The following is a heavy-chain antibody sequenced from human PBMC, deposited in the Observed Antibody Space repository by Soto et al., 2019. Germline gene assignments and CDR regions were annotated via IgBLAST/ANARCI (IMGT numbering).Heavy chain of an antibody. Sequence: GGSLRLSCAASGFTFSSYGMHWVRQAPGKGLEWVAVIWYDGSNKYYADSVKGRFTISRDNSKNTLYLQMNSLRAEDTAVYYCARVPAGYYYYMDVWGKGTTVTVSS. D-gene: IGHD3-10*01. V-gene: IGHV3-33*01. CDR2: IWYDGSNK. J-gene: IGHJ6*03. CDR3: ARVPAGYYYYMDV. CDR1: GFTFSSYG.